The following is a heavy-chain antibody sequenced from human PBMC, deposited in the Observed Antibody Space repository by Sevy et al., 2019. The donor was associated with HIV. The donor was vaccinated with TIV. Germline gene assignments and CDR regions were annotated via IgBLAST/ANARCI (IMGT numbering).Heavy chain of an antibody. CDR1: GGSTSTYY. V-gene: IGHV4-59*01. Sequence: SETLSLTCTVSGGSTSTYYWNWIRQPPGKGLEWIGYISEGGFSNDNPSLRSRVTISIDTSKNQFSLRLTSVSAADTAVYYCARGGGRTDWGMDVWGPGTTVTVSS. D-gene: IGHD1-1*01. CDR3: ARGGGRTDWGMDV. CDR2: ISEGGFS. J-gene: IGHJ6*02.